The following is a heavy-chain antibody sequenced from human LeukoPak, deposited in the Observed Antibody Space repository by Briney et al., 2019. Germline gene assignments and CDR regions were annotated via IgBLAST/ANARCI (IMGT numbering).Heavy chain of an antibody. CDR3: KGGGEWFDP. Sequence: GGSLRLSCAASGFTFSNAWMSWVRQAPGKGLEWVGRIKSKTDGGTTDYAAPVKGRFTISRDDSKNTLHLHMHSLKTEDTAVYDWKGGGEWFDPWGQGTLVTVSS. D-gene: IGHD3-16*01. CDR1: GFTFSNAW. CDR2: IKSKTDGGTT. V-gene: IGHV3-15*01. J-gene: IGHJ5*02.